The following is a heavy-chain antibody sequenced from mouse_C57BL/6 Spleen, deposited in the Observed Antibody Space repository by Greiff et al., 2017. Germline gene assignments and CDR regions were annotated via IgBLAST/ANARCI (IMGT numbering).Heavy chain of an antibody. CDR3: ARSHYYGSSYDYARDY. CDR1: GYTFTSYW. J-gene: IGHJ4*01. Sequence: VQLQQPGAELVKPGASVKMSCKASGYTFTSYWITWVKQRPGQGLEWIGDIYPGSGSTNYNEKFKSKATLTVDTSSSTAYMQLSSLTSEDSAVYYCARSHYYGSSYDYARDYWGQGTSVTVSS. V-gene: IGHV1-55*01. D-gene: IGHD1-1*01. CDR2: IYPGSGST.